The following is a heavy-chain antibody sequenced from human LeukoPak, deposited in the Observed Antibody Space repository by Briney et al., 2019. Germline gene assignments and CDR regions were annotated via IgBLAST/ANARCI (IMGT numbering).Heavy chain of an antibody. V-gene: IGHV4-4*07. Sequence: SETLSLTCSVSGGSIRTYYWSWIRQPAGQGLEWIGRIYSSGNTNYNPSLKSRVTMSVDTSKNQFSLKVRSVTAADTAIYYRARDAHGSSSVDYWGQGTLVTVSS. D-gene: IGHD2-2*01. J-gene: IGHJ4*02. CDR2: IYSSGNT. CDR3: ARDAHGSSSVDY. CDR1: GGSIRTYY.